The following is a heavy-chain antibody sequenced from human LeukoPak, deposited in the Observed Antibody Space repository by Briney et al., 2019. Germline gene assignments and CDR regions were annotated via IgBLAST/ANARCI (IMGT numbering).Heavy chain of an antibody. CDR2: ISSSSSTM. CDR3: ARDHHRRLYDSQARDTFDI. J-gene: IGHJ3*02. CDR1: GFTFSSYS. Sequence: AGGSLRLSCAASGFTFSSYSMNWVRQAPGKGREWVSYISSSSSTMYYADSVKGRFSISRDNAKKSLYLQMNSLRAEDTAVYYCARDHHRRLYDSQARDTFDIWGQGTMVTVSS. D-gene: IGHD3-22*01. V-gene: IGHV3-48*01.